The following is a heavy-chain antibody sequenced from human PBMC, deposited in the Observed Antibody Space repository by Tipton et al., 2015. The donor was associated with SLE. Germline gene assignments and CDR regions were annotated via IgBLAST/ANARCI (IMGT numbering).Heavy chain of an antibody. D-gene: IGHD3-10*02. CDR3: ARDVRSFTLLGAFDI. Sequence: GSLRLSCAASGFTFSHYWMHWVRQAPGKGLVWVSRLNTDGITTGYADFVEGRFTISRDNAKNTVYLQMKSLRAEDTALYYCARDVRSFTLLGAFDIWGQGAMVTVSS. J-gene: IGHJ3*02. V-gene: IGHV3-74*01. CDR2: LNTDGITT. CDR1: GFTFSHYW.